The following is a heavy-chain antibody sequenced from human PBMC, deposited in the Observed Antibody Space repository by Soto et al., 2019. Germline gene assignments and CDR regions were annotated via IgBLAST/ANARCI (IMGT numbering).Heavy chain of an antibody. J-gene: IGHJ4*02. CDR1: GFTFSSYA. Sequence: HPGGSLRLSCAASGFTFSSYAMSWVRQAPGKGLEWVSAISGSGGSTYYADSVKGRFTISRDNSKNTLYLQMNSLRAEDTAVYYCAKDHDFWSGYEHVFGCWGQGTLVTVSS. V-gene: IGHV3-23*01. D-gene: IGHD3-3*01. CDR2: ISGSGGST. CDR3: AKDHDFWSGYEHVFGC.